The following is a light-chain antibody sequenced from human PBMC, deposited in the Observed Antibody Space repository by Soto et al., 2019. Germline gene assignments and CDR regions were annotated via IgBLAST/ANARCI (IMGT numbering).Light chain of an antibody. CDR2: EVT. V-gene: IGLV2-14*01. J-gene: IGLJ3*02. Sequence: QSVLTQPASVSGSPGQSITISCTGTSSDVDGSNSISWYQQHPGKAPKLIIYEVTDRPSGVSNRFSGSKSGNTASLTISGLQAEDEADYYCTSYSSSNWVFGGGTKLTVL. CDR3: TSYSSSNWV. CDR1: SSDVDGSNS.